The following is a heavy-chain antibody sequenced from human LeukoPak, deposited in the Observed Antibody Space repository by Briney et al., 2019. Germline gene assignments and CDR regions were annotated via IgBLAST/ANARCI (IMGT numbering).Heavy chain of an antibody. D-gene: IGHD3-22*01. CDR1: GFIFSSYA. CDR3: AKPGSSGYYLYYFDY. V-gene: IGHV3-23*01. J-gene: IGHJ4*02. Sequence: GGSLRLSCAASGFIFSSYAVSWVRQAPGKGLEWVSGISGSGGSTYYADSVKGRFTISRDNSKNTLYLQMNSLRAEDTAVYYCAKPGSSGYYLYYFDYWGQGTLVTVSS. CDR2: ISGSGGST.